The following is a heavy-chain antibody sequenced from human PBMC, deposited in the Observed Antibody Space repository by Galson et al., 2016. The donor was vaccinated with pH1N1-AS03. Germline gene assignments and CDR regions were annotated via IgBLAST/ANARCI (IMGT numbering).Heavy chain of an antibody. CDR1: GFTFSAHW. J-gene: IGHJ6*02. CDR3: AKDSGRLTHYYYGMDV. CDR2: ISWKSGYI. V-gene: IGHV3-9*01. D-gene: IGHD2-15*01. Sequence: SLRLSCAASGFTFSAHWMHWVRQAPGKGLEWVSGISWKSGYIAYADSVKGRFTISRDNAKNALHLQMNSLRPEDTGLYYCAKDSGRLTHYYYGMDVWGQGTTVTVSS.